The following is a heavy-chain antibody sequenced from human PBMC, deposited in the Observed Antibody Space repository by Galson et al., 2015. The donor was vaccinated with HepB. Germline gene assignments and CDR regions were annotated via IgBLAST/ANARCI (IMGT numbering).Heavy chain of an antibody. D-gene: IGHD3-22*01. CDR2: ISYDGSNK. Sequence: SLRLSCAASGFTFSSYGMHWVRQAPGKGLEWVAVISYDGSNKYYADSVKGRFTISRDNSKNALYLQMNSLRAEDTAVYYCASMVVITFHWGQGTLVTVSS. V-gene: IGHV3-30*03. CDR1: GFTFSSYG. J-gene: IGHJ4*02. CDR3: ASMVVITFH.